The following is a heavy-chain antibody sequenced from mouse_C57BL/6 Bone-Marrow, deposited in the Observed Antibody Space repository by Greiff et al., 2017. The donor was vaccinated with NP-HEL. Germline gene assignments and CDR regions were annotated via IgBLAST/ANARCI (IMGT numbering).Heavy chain of an antibody. V-gene: IGHV2-2*01. CDR3: ALQLRLPWFAY. CDR1: GFSLTSYG. CDR2: IWSGGST. J-gene: IGHJ3*01. Sequence: VKLVESGPGLVQPSQSLSITCTVSGFSLTSYGVHWVRQSPGKGLEWLGVIWSGGSTDYNAAFISRLSISKDNSKSQVFFKMNSLQADDTAIYYCALQLRLPWFAYWGQGTLVTVSA. D-gene: IGHD3-2*02.